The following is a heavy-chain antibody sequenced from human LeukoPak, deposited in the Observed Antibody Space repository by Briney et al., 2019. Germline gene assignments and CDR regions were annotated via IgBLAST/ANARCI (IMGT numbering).Heavy chain of an antibody. CDR2: ISGSGGST. J-gene: IGHJ4*02. CDR1: GFTFSSYA. CDR3: AKWAGIIAVAGRGFDY. Sequence: QAGGSLRLSCAASGFTFSSYAMSWVRQAPGKGLEWVSAISGSGGSTYYADSVKGRFTISRDNSKNTLYLQMNSLRAEDTAVYYCAKWAGIIAVAGRGFDYWGQGTLVTVSS. D-gene: IGHD6-19*01. V-gene: IGHV3-23*01.